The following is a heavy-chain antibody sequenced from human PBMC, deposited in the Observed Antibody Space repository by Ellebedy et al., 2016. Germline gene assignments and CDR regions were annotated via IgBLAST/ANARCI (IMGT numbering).Heavy chain of an antibody. D-gene: IGHD4/OR15-4a*01. J-gene: IGHJ4*02. Sequence: GGSLRLXXAASGFTFTYYALHWVRQAPGKGLEWVSGISWDSAVIGYGGSVKGRFTISKDSAKNYLYLQMNSLRPEDTAFYYCAKGTMDYFYHWGQGTLVTVSS. CDR1: GFTFTYYA. CDR2: ISWDSAVI. CDR3: AKGTMDYFYH. V-gene: IGHV3-9*01.